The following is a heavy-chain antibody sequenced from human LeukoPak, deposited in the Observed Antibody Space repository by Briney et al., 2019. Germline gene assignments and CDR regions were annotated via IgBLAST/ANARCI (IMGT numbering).Heavy chain of an antibody. CDR2: LYYSGST. J-gene: IGHJ4*02. CDR3: ARHLGYCSGGSCSPPDY. Sequence: SETLFLTCAVYGGSFRGYYWSSIRPPPGKWLEWIGRLYYSGSTYYTPSLKSRVTISIDASKNHFSLKLSPVTAADTAVYYCARHLGYCSGGSCSPPDYWGQGTLVTVSS. CDR1: GGSFRGYY. V-gene: IGHV4-34*01. D-gene: IGHD2-15*01.